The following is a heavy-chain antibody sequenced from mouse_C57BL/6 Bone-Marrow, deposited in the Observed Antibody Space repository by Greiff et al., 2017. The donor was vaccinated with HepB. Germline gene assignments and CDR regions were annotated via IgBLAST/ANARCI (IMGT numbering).Heavy chain of an antibody. D-gene: IGHD1-1*01. CDR1: GYTFTSYG. J-gene: IGHJ2*01. CDR3: ARFRYYGSSYGLFDY. CDR2: IYPRSGNT. V-gene: IGHV1-81*01. Sequence: VQLQQSGAELARPGASVKLSCKASGYTFTSYGISWVKQRTGQGLEWIGEIYPRSGNTYYNEKFKGKATLTADKSSSTADMELRSLTSEDSAVYFCARFRYYGSSYGLFDYWGQGTTLTVSS.